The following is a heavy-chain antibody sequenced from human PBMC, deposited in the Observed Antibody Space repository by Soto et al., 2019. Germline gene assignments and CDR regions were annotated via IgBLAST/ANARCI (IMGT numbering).Heavy chain of an antibody. CDR1: GFTFSNYA. CDR2: IGGGGDDT. Sequence: VQLLESGGGLVQPGGSLRLSCAASGFTFSNYAMSWVRQAPGKGLEWVSGIGGGGDDTYYADSVKGRFIISRDNSKSTLSLQMDGLRAEDTAVYYCARGAIVVVVAATDYWGQGTLVTVSS. CDR3: ARGAIVVVVAATDY. D-gene: IGHD2-15*01. V-gene: IGHV3-23*01. J-gene: IGHJ4*02.